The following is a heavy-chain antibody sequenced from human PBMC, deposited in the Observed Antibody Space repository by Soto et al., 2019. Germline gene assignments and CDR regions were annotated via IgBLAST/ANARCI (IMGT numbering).Heavy chain of an antibody. CDR1: GYTFTGYY. D-gene: IGHD3-10*01. J-gene: IGHJ6*02. CDR3: ARSSDTNYYYGLDI. CDR2: INPNSGGT. V-gene: IGHV1-2*02. Sequence: ASVKVSCKASGYTFTGYYMHWVRQAPGQGLEWMGWINPNSGGTNYAQKFQGRVTMTRDTSISTAYMELSRLRSDDTAVYYCARSSDTNYYYGLDIWGQGTTVTVSS.